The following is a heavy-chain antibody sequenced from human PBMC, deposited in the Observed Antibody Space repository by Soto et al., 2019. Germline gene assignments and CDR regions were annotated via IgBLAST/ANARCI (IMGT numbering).Heavy chain of an antibody. CDR1: GGTFSSYA. V-gene: IGHV1-69*12. D-gene: IGHD2-2*01. CDR3: ATSIPATYYYYGMDV. Sequence: QVQLVQSGAEVKKPGSSVKVSCKASGGTFSSYAISWVRQAPGQGLEWMGGIIPIFGTANYAQKFQGRVPITADESTSTAYMELGSLRSEDTAVYYCATSIPATYYYYGMDVWGQGTTVTVSS. CDR2: IIPIFGTA. J-gene: IGHJ6*02.